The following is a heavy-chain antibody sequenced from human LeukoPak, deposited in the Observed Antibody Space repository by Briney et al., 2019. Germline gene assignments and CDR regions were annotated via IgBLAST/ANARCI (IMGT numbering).Heavy chain of an antibody. J-gene: IGHJ4*02. D-gene: IGHD3-22*01. CDR2: ISAYNGNT. CDR1: GYTFTSYG. CDR3: ARGYRALYYYDG. Sequence: AAVKVSCKASGYTFTSYGISWVRQAPGQGLEWMGWISAYNGNTNYAQKLQGRVTMTTVTSTSTAYMELRSLRSDDTAVYYCARGYRALYYYDGWGQGTLVTVSS. V-gene: IGHV1-18*01.